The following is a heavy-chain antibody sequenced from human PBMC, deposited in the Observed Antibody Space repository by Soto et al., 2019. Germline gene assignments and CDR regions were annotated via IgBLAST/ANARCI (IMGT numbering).Heavy chain of an antibody. J-gene: IGHJ5*02. CDR2: HYSGGST. CDR3: AAHRYPRGTVGATSQPDP. Sequence: GGSLRLSCAISGFSVSSNYLSWVRQAPGKGLEWVSVHYSGGSTYYADSVQGRFTISRDKSNNTLNLQMRRVRAEDTAVDFGAAHRYPRGTVGATSQPDPWGPGTQVTVSS. CDR1: GFSVSSNY. V-gene: IGHV3-53*01. D-gene: IGHD1-26*01.